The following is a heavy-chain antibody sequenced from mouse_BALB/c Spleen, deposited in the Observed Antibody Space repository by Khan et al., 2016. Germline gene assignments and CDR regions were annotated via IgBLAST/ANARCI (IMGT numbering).Heavy chain of an antibody. CDR3: SAWGRHGGYYAMDY. V-gene: IGHV14-4*02. Sequence: VQLKQSGAELVRSGASVKLSCTATGFNIKDYYMHWVKQRPEQGLEWIGWIDPENGDTEYAPKFQGKATMTADTSSNTAYLQLSSLTSEDTAVYYCSAWGRHGGYYAMDYWGQGTSVTVSS. D-gene: IGHD2-12*01. CDR1: GFNIKDYY. CDR2: IDPENGDT. J-gene: IGHJ4*01.